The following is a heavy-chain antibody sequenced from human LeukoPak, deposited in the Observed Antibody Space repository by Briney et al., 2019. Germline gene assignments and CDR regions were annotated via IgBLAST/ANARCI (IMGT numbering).Heavy chain of an antibody. CDR1: GGSMSDYY. CDR3: ARDYSMTHAFDI. CDR2: ICSTGST. Sequence: SETLSLTCTVSGGSMSDYYWSWIRQPPGKGLEWIGYICSTGSTNYNPSLKSRITISLDTSKNQFSLKLSSVTAADTALYYCARDYSMTHAFDIWGQGTLVSVSS. D-gene: IGHD1-26*01. J-gene: IGHJ3*02. V-gene: IGHV4-59*01.